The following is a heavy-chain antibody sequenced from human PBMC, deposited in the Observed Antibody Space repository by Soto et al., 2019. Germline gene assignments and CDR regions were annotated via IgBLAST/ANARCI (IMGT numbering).Heavy chain of an antibody. J-gene: IGHJ5*02. CDR2: ISGSGYTK. D-gene: IGHD3-3*01. V-gene: IGHV3-48*02. CDR3: ARGDDFSYFDP. Sequence: ESVGGSVQPGGSLRLSCVGSGFTFSRYSMNWVRQAPGKGLEWISHISGSGYTKYYADSVRGRFNISRDNANMSLYLQLNSLRDDDTAVYYCARGDDFSYFDPWGQGILVTVSS. CDR1: GFTFSRYS.